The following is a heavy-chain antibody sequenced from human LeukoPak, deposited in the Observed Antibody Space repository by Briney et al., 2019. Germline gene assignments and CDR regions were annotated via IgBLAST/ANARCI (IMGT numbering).Heavy chain of an antibody. Sequence: GGSLRLSCAASGFTFSSYTMNWVRQAPGKGLEWVSSISSSSSYIYYADSVKGRFTISRDNAKNSLYLQMNSLRAEDTAVYYCASFFSGLLLDYWGQGTLVTVSS. V-gene: IGHV3-21*01. CDR3: ASFFSGLLLDY. CDR2: ISSSSSYI. CDR1: GFTFSSYT. J-gene: IGHJ4*02. D-gene: IGHD3-22*01.